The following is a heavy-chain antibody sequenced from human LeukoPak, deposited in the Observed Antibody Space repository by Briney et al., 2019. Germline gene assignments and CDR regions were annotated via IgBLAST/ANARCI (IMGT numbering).Heavy chain of an antibody. D-gene: IGHD3-10*01. CDR3: ARLRGVRAPFDP. V-gene: IGHV5-51*01. CDR2: IYPGDSDT. J-gene: IGHJ5*02. CDR1: GYSFTSYW. Sequence: GESLKISCKASGYSFTSYWIAWVRQMPGKGVECMGIIYPGDSDTRYSPSFQGQVTISADKSISTAYLQWSSLKASDTAMYYCARLRGVRAPFDPWGQGTLVTVSS.